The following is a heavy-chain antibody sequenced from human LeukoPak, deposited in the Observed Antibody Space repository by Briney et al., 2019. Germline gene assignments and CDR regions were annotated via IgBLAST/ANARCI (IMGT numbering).Heavy chain of an antibody. V-gene: IGHV1-18*01. D-gene: IGHD3-22*01. CDR2: ISGYNGNT. J-gene: IGHJ4*01. CDR3: ARSLGDRSGYYHLPFDY. Sequence: ASVKVSCKASGYTFSNYGITWVRQAPGQGREWMGWISGYNGNTNFAQKLQGRVSMTTDTSTYTSDMELRSLRSDDTTVYYCARSLGDRSGYYHLPFDYWGQGTLVIVSS. CDR1: GYTFSNYG.